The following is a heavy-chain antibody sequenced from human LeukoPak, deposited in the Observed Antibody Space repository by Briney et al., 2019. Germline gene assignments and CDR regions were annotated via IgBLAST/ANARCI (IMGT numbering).Heavy chain of an antibody. CDR2: IYYSGST. V-gene: IGHV4-39*07. D-gene: IGHD6-19*01. Sequence: SETLSLTCTVSGGSISSSSYYWGWIRQPPGKGLEWIGSIYYSGSTYYNPSLKSRVTISVDTSKNQFSLKLSSVTAADTAVYYCARAGIAVAGTVTFYYYYMDVWGKGTTVTVSS. J-gene: IGHJ6*03. CDR3: ARAGIAVAGTVTFYYYYMDV. CDR1: GGSISSSSYY.